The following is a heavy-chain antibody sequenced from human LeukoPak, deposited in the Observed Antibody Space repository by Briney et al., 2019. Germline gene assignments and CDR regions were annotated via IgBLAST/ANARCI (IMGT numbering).Heavy chain of an antibody. Sequence: PGGSLRLSCAASGFTFSSYSMNWVRQAPRKGLEWVSSISSSSSYIYYADSVKGRFTISRDNAKNSLYLQMNSLRAEGTAVYFCAREISYGDYPSGDAFDNWGQGTMVTVSS. D-gene: IGHD4-17*01. V-gene: IGHV3-21*01. CDR3: AREISYGDYPSGDAFDN. J-gene: IGHJ3*02. CDR2: ISSSSSYI. CDR1: GFTFSSYS.